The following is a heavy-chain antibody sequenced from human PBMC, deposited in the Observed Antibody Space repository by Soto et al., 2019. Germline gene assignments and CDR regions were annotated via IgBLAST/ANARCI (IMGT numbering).Heavy chain of an antibody. V-gene: IGHV3-15*07. J-gene: IGHJ6*02. CDR3: SHAPGRRGYYGLDV. D-gene: IGHD3-10*01. CDR1: GFSFINAW. CDR2: IKSKSDGGTT. Sequence: GGSLRLSCAASGFSFINAWMHWVRQAPGKGLEWVGRIKSKSDGGTTDYAAPVKGRFTISRDDSKNTLYLQMNGLQAEDTAVYYCSHAPGRRGYYGLDVWGQGTTVTVSS.